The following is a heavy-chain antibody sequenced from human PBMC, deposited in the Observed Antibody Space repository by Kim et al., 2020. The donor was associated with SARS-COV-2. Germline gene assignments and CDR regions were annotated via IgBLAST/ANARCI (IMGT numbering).Heavy chain of an antibody. Sequence: YIYYADSVKGRFTISRDNAKNSLYLQMNSLRAEDTAVYYCARDLWRSSQAWGQGTLVTVSS. CDR3: ARDLWRSSQA. J-gene: IGHJ5*02. CDR2: YI. D-gene: IGHD6-19*01. V-gene: IGHV3-21*01.